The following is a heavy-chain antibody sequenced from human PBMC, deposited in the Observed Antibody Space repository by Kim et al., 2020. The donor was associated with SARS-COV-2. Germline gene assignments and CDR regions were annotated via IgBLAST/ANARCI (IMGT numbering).Heavy chain of an antibody. V-gene: IGHV4-31*02. D-gene: IGHD6-6*01. Sequence: GSTYHNPSLKSRVTISVDTSKNQFSLKLSSVTAADTAVYYCARTSLYFDYWGQGTLVTVSS. J-gene: IGHJ4*02. CDR3: ARTSLYFDY. CDR2: GST.